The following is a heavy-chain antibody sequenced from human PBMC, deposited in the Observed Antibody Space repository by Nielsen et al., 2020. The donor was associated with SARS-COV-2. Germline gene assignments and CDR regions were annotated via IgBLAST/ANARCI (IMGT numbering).Heavy chain of an antibody. CDR2: IWYDGSNK. J-gene: IGHJ2*01. CDR1: GFTFSSYG. Sequence: GGSLRFSCAASGFTFSSYGMHWVRQAPGKGLEWVAVIWYDGSNKYYADSVKGRFTISRDNSKNTLYLQMNSLRAEDTAVYYCARDSIGDNWYFDLWGRGTLVTVSS. D-gene: IGHD3-10*01. CDR3: ARDSIGDNWYFDL. V-gene: IGHV3-33*01.